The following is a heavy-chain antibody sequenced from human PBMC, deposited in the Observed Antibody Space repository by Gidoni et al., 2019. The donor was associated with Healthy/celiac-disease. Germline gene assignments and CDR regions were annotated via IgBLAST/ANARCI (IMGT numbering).Heavy chain of an antibody. Sequence: QVQLVESGGGVVQPGRSLRLSCAASGFTFSSYGMHWVRQAPGKGLEWVAVISYDGSNKYYADSVKGRFTISRDNSKNTLYLQMNSLRAEDTAVYYCAKDYRSVVTVVWYFDLWGRGTLVTVSS. J-gene: IGHJ2*01. D-gene: IGHD2-15*01. CDR1: GFTFSSYG. CDR2: ISYDGSNK. CDR3: AKDYRSVVTVVWYFDL. V-gene: IGHV3-30*18.